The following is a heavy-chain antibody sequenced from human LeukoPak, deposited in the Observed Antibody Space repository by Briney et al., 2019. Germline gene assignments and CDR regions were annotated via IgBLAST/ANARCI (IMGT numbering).Heavy chain of an antibody. CDR3: ASLLSGGGDYVDDY. Sequence: GASVKVSCKASGYTFTSYDINWVRQATGQGLEWMGWMNPNSGNTGYAQKFQGRVTITRNTFISTAYMELSSLRSEDTAVYYCASLLSGGGDYVDDYWGQGTLVTVSS. CDR1: GYTFTSYD. D-gene: IGHD4-17*01. CDR2: MNPNSGNT. J-gene: IGHJ4*02. V-gene: IGHV1-8*03.